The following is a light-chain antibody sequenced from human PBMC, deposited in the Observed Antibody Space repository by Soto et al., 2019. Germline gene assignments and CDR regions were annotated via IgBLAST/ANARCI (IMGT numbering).Light chain of an antibody. Sequence: EIVMTQSSATLSLSPGERATLSFVASRTVIISLSLYQQKPCQAPRLLVYGASTRATGVPARFTGSGSGTEFTLTISRLQPEDFALYYCQQYNNWPPQITFGQGTRLEIK. CDR3: QQYNNWPPQIT. V-gene: IGKV3-15*01. CDR2: GAS. J-gene: IGKJ5*01. CDR1: RTVIIS.